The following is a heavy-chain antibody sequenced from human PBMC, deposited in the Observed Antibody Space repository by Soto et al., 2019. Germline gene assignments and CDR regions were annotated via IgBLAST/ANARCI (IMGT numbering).Heavy chain of an antibody. CDR1: GFPFSSFW. V-gene: IGHV3-7*01. J-gene: IGHJ4*02. CDR2: INEGGSEK. Sequence: EVQLVESGGGLVQPGGSLRLSCEASGFPFSSFWMSWVRQAPGMGLEWVANINEGGSEKYYVDSVRGRFTISRDNTKNSLSLQMNSLRAEDTALYYCAKGGHLDYWGQGTPVTVSS. CDR3: AKGGHLDY.